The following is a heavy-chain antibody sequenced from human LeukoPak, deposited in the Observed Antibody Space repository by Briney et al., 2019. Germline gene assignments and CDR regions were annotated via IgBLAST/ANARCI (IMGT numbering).Heavy chain of an antibody. J-gene: IGHJ4*02. V-gene: IGHV1-8*01. CDR2: MNPNSGNT. CDR1: GYTFTSYD. CDR3: ARVPPRSPWGSGSFFVDY. Sequence: ASVKVSCKASGYTFTSYDINWVRQATGQGLEWMGCMNPNSGNTGYAQKFQGRVTMTRNTSISTAYMELSSLRSEDTAVYYCARVPPRSPWGSGSFFVDYWGQGTLVTVSS. D-gene: IGHD3-10*01.